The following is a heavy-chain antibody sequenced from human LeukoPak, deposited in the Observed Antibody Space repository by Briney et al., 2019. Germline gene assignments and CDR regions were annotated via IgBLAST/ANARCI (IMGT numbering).Heavy chain of an antibody. CDR2: ISSSSSYT. CDR1: GFTFMNHA. Sequence: GGSLRLSCAASGFTFMNHAMNWVRQAPGKGLEWVSSISSSSSYTYYADSVRGRFTISRDNARNSLYLQMSSLRAEDTAVYYCARDGSNYYDSSGSPLDAFDIWGQGTMVTVSS. J-gene: IGHJ3*02. D-gene: IGHD3-22*01. CDR3: ARDGSNYYDSSGSPLDAFDI. V-gene: IGHV3-21*01.